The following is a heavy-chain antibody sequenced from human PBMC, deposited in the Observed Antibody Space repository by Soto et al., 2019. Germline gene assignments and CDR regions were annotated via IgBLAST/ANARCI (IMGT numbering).Heavy chain of an antibody. V-gene: IGHV3-33*01. J-gene: IGHJ4*02. CDR1: GFTFSSYG. CDR2: IWYDGSNN. CDR3: ARTPKSSSVYFDY. Sequence: QVQLVESGGGVVQPGRSLRLSCAASGFTFSSYGMHWVRQAPGKGLEWVAVIWYDGSNNYYADSVKGRFTISRDNSKNTLYLRMTSLRAEDTAVYYCARTPKSSSVYFDYWGQGVLVTVSS.